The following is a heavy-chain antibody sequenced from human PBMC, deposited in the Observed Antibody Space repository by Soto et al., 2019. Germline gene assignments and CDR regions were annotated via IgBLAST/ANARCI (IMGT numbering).Heavy chain of an antibody. CDR2: ISYDGSNK. J-gene: IGHJ4*02. V-gene: IGHV3-30*18. CDR1: GFTFSSYG. CDR3: AKDLGPPPKLERFDY. Sequence: GGSLRLSCAASGFTFSSYGMHWVRQAPGKGLEWVAVISYDGSNKYYADSVKGRFTISRDNSKNTLYLQMNSLRAEDTAVYYCAKDLGPPPKLERFDYWGQGTLVTVSS. D-gene: IGHD1-1*01.